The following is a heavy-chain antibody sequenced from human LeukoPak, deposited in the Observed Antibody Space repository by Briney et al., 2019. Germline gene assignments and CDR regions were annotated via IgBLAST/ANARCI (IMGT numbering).Heavy chain of an antibody. V-gene: IGHV4-39*07. CDR1: GGSISSSSYY. J-gene: IGHJ4*02. CDR3: ASTYYYGSGRSDY. Sequence: SETLSLTCTVSGGSISSSSYYWGWIRQPPGKGLEWIGEINHSGSTNYNPSLKSRVTISVDTSKNQFSLKLSSVTAADTAVYYCASTYYYGSGRSDYWGQGTLVTVSS. D-gene: IGHD3-10*01. CDR2: INHSGST.